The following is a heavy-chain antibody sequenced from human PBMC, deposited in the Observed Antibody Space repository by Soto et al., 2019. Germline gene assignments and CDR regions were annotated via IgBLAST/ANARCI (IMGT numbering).Heavy chain of an antibody. CDR1: GFTFSSYA. J-gene: IGHJ4*02. D-gene: IGHD3-22*01. CDR2: ISGSGGST. V-gene: IGHV3-23*01. CDR3: ATWYRYYYDSSGYYDGYYFDY. Sequence: PGGSLRLSCAASGFTFSSYAMSWVRQAPGKGLEWVSAISGSGGSTYYADSVKGRFTISRDNSKNTLYLQMNSLRAEDTAVYYCATWYRYYYDSSGYYDGYYFDYWGQGTLVTVSS.